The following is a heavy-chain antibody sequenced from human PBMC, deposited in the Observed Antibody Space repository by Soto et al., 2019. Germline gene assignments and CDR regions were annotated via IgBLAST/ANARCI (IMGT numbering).Heavy chain of an antibody. CDR2: INAGNGDT. D-gene: IGHD6-13*01. CDR3: ARFPSAAGTVNWYFDL. CDR1: GYTFSAYF. Sequence: ASVKVSCKASGYTFSAYFMNWVRQAPGQRLEWMGWINAGNGDTKHSHKFQGRVTITRDTSASTAYMELSSLRSEDTAVYFCARFPSAAGTVNWYFDLWGRGTLVTVSS. V-gene: IGHV1-3*01. J-gene: IGHJ2*01.